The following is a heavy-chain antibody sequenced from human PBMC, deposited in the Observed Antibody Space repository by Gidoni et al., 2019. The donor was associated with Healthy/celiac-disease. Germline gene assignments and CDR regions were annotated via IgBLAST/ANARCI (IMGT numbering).Heavy chain of an antibody. J-gene: IGHJ6*02. D-gene: IGHD6-13*01. Sequence: QVQLVQSGAEVKKPGSSVKVSCKASGGTFSSYAISWVRQAPGQGLEWMGRIIPILGIANYAQKFQGRVTITADKSTSTAYMELSSLRSEDTAVYYCARGQQQQLVSVWRMDVWGQGTTVTVSS. CDR2: IIPILGIA. CDR1: GGTFSSYA. CDR3: ARGQQQQLVSVWRMDV. V-gene: IGHV1-69*09.